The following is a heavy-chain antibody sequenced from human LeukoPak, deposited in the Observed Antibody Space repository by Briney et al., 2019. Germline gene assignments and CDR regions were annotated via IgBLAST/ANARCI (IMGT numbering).Heavy chain of an antibody. J-gene: IGHJ3*02. Sequence: GGSLRLSCAASGFTFYDYAMHWVRQAPGEGLEWVSGISWNSGSIVYADSVKGRFTISRDNAKNSLYLQMNSLRAEDTALYYFAKVKAQGRVTVQLERENHNAFDIWGQGTMVTVSS. CDR2: ISWNSGSI. D-gene: IGHD1-1*01. CDR3: AKVKAQGRVTVQLERENHNAFDI. CDR1: GFTFYDYA. V-gene: IGHV3-9*01.